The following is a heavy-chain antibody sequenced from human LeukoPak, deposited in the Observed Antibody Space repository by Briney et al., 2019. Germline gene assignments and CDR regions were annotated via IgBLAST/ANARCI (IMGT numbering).Heavy chain of an antibody. V-gene: IGHV3-7*05. Sequence: PGGSLRLSCAASGFTVSTNYVSWVRQAPGKGLEWVANIKEDGSEKYYVDSVKGRFTISRGNGKNSLYLQMNSLRAEDTAVYFCAREGTDYWGQGTLVTVAS. J-gene: IGHJ4*02. CDR2: IKEDGSEK. CDR3: AREGTDY. CDR1: GFTVSTNY. D-gene: IGHD1-1*01.